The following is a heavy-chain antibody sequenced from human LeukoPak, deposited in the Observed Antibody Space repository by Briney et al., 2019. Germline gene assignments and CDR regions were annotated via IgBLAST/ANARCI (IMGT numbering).Heavy chain of an antibody. CDR1: GGSFSGYY. CDR2: INHSGST. D-gene: IGHD3-10*01. CDR3: ARIQFGDYFDY. J-gene: IGHJ4*02. Sequence: SETLSLTCAVYGGSFSGYYWSWIRQPPGKGLEWIGEINHSGSTNYNPSLKSRVTISVDTSKNQFSLKLSSVTAADTAVYYCARIQFGDYFDYWAREPWSPSPQ. V-gene: IGHV4-34*01.